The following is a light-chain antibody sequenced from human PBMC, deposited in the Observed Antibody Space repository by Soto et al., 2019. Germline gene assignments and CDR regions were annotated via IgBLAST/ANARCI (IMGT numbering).Light chain of an antibody. CDR3: QQANSFPIT. CDR2: PAS. Sequence: DIQMTQSPSSVSASVGDRVTITFRASQGIRDWLAWYQQKPGKAPKLLIYPASSLQSGVPSRFRGSGSGTDFTLTISSLPPEDFETYYCQQANSFPITFGQGTRLEIK. V-gene: IGKV1-12*01. J-gene: IGKJ5*01. CDR1: QGIRDW.